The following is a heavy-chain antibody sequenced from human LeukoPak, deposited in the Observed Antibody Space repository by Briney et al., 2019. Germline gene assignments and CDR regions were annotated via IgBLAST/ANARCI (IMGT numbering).Heavy chain of an antibody. V-gene: IGHV4-4*07. CDR2: IYTSGST. D-gene: IGHD6-19*01. Sequence: SETLSLTCTVSGGSISSYYWSWIRQPAGKGLEWIGRIYTSGSTNYNPSLKSRVTISVDKSKNQFSLKLSSVTAADTAVYYCASIAVAGGWAFDIWGQGTMVTVSS. CDR1: GGSISSYY. CDR3: ASIAVAGGWAFDI. J-gene: IGHJ3*02.